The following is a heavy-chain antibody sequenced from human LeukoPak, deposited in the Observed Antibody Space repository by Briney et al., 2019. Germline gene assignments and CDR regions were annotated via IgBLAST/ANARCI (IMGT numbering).Heavy chain of an antibody. CDR2: IKQDRSEK. J-gene: IGHJ4*02. CDR1: GFTFSNYW. Sequence: GGSLRLSCAASGFTFSNYWMSWVRQAPGKGLEWVANIKQDRSEKYYVDSVKGRFTISRDNAKSSLYLQMNSLRAEDTAVYYCGRGHWGLDYWGQGALVTVSS. D-gene: IGHD7-27*01. CDR3: GRGHWGLDY. V-gene: IGHV3-7*01.